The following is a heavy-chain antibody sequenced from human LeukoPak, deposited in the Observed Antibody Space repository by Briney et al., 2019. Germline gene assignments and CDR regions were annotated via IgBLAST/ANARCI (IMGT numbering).Heavy chain of an antibody. V-gene: IGHV1-18*01. CDR3: ARDRIFDP. CDR1: GYTFSSYA. CDR2: ISAYNGNT. J-gene: IGHJ5*02. Sequence: ASVKVSCKASGYTFSSYAINWLRQAPGQGLEWMGWISAYNGNTNYAQKLQGRVTMTTDTSTSTAYMELRGLRSDDTAVYYCARDRIFDPWGQGTLVTVSS. D-gene: IGHD1-14*01.